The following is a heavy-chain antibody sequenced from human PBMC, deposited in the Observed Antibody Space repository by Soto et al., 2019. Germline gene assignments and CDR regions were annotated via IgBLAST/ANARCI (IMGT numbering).Heavy chain of an antibody. D-gene: IGHD2-2*01. Sequence: SVKVSCKASGGTFSSYTISWVRQAPGQGLEWMGRIIPILGIANYAQKFQGRVTITADKSTSTAYMELSSLRSEDTAVYYCARAYCSSTSCYSSFVDYWGQGTLVTVSS. J-gene: IGHJ4*02. CDR1: GGTFSSYT. CDR3: ARAYCSSTSCYSSFVDY. V-gene: IGHV1-69*02. CDR2: IIPILGIA.